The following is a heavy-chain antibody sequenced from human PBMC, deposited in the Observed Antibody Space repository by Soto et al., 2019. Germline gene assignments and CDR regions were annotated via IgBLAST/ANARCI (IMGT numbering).Heavy chain of an antibody. CDR1: GFTFSSYA. Sequence: CAASGFTFSSYAMHWVRQAAGKGLEWVEDISYDGSNKYYADSVKGRFTISRDNSKNTLYLQMNSLRAEDTAVYYCVRFWPPPYSDALTDYTDAFYYWGQGILVTVSS. J-gene: IGHJ4*02. CDR3: VRFWPPPYSDALTDYTDAFYY. D-gene: IGHD3-9*01. CDR2: ISYDGSNK. V-gene: IGHV3-30-3*01.